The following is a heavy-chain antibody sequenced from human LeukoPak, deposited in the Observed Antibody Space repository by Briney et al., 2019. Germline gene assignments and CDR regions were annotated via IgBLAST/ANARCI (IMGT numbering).Heavy chain of an antibody. J-gene: IGHJ4*02. V-gene: IGHV3-21*01. CDR1: GFTFSSYS. CDR2: ISSSSSYI. D-gene: IGHD1-26*01. CDR3: ARVPLLYNGSYDTNLFDY. Sequence: PGGSLRLSCAASGFTFSSYSMNWVRQAPGKGLEWVSSISSSSSYIYYADSVKGRFTISRDNAKNSLYLQMNSLRAEDTAVYYCARVPLLYNGSYDTNLFDYWGQGTLVTVSS.